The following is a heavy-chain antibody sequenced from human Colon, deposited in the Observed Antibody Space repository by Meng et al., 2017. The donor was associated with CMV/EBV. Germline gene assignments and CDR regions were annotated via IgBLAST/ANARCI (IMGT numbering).Heavy chain of an antibody. CDR2: IGGGSSFI. CDR1: GFTFRIYT. J-gene: IGHJ4*02. D-gene: IGHD3-3*01. CDR3: AKGGLTSGIDN. Sequence: GESLKISCAASGFTFRIYTMNWGRQAPGKGLEWVASIGGGSSFIHYADSVKGRFTVSRDNGKNSLYLQMNSLGAEDTALYYCAKGGLTSGIDNWGQGTLVTVSS. V-gene: IGHV3-21*01.